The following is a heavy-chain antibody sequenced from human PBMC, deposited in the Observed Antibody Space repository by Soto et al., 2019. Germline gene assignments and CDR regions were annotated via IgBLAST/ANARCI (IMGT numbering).Heavy chain of an antibody. V-gene: IGHV5-10-1*01. J-gene: IGHJ6*02. CDR2: IDPSDSYT. CDR3: ARRLKYIVGATGEVRYYYYGMDV. CDR1: GYSFTSYW. Sequence: PGESLKISCKGSGYSFTSYWISWVRQMPGKGLEWMGRIDPSDSYTNYSPSFQGHVTISADKSISTAYLQWSSLKASDTAMYYCARRLKYIVGATGEVRYYYYGMDVWGQGTTVTVSS. D-gene: IGHD1-26*01.